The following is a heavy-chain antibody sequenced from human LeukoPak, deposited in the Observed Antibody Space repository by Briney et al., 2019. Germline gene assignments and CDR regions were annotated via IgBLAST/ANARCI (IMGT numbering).Heavy chain of an antibody. V-gene: IGHV4-4*07. CDR3: AKQPKWELRPYFDY. J-gene: IGHJ4*02. CDR1: GGSISSYD. D-gene: IGHD1-26*01. Sequence: NSSETLSLTCTVSGGSISSYDWSWIRQPAGKGLEWIGRIYTSGSTNYNPFLKSRVTMSVDTSKNQFSLKLSSVTAADTAVYYCAKQPKWELRPYFDYRGQGTLVTVSS. CDR2: IYTSGST.